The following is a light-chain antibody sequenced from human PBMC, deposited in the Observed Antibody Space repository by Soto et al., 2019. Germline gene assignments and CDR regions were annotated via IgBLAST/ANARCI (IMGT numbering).Light chain of an antibody. Sequence: DVQLTQSPSFLSASVGDRVTITCRASQGTSSYLAWFQQKPGRAPKLLIYGASTLQSGVPARFSGRASGTDCTLTIRDLQPEDFATYYCQQSYSTPRTFGQGTKV. CDR1: QGTSSY. CDR2: GAS. CDR3: QQSYSTPRT. V-gene: IGKV1-39*01. J-gene: IGKJ1*01.